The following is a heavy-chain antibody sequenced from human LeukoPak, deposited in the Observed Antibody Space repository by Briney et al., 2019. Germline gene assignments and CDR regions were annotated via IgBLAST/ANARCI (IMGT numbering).Heavy chain of an antibody. V-gene: IGHV3-7*01. CDR3: ARDRWELLSNSYHYCGLDV. CDR2: IKQDGSEK. J-gene: IGHJ6*02. Sequence: GGSLRLSCAASGFTFSNYWMSWVRQAPGKGLEWVANIKQDGSEKCYVDSVKGRFTISRDNAKNSLYLQMNSLRAEDKAVYYCARDRWELLSNSYHYCGLDVWGQGTTVTVSS. CDR1: GFTFSNYW. D-gene: IGHD2-15*01.